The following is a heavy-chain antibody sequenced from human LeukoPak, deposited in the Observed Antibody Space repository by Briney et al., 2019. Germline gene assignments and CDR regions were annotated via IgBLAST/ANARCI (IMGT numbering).Heavy chain of an antibody. CDR3: ARDRRGGWELPRKGFDY. J-gene: IGHJ4*02. Sequence: PSETLSLACAVYGGSFSGYYWGWIRQPPGKGLEWIGSIYYSGSTYYNPSLKSRVTISVDTSKNQFSLKLSSVTAADTAVYYCARDRRGGWELPRKGFDYWGQGTLVTVSS. D-gene: IGHD1-26*01. V-gene: IGHV4-34*01. CDR2: IYYSGST. CDR1: GGSFSGYY.